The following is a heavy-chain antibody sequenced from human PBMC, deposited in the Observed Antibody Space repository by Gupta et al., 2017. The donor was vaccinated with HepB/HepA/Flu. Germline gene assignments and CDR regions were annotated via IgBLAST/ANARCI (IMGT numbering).Heavy chain of an antibody. V-gene: IGHV3-23*01. J-gene: IGHJ4*02. CDR3: AKDWNAYCGGDCPVF. Sequence: EVQLLESGVGLVQPGGSLRLSCAASGFTFSSYAMSWVRQAPGKGLEWGSAISGSGGRTYYADSGKGRFTISRDNSKNTLYLQMNRLRAEDTAVYYCAKDWNAYCGGDCPVFWGQGPLVTVSS. CDR2: ISGSGGRT. CDR1: GFTFSSYA. D-gene: IGHD2-21*02.